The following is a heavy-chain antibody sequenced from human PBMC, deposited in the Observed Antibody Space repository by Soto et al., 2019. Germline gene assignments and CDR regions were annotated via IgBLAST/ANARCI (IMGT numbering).Heavy chain of an antibody. V-gene: IGHV3-74*01. CDR3: ASAHHCSSTSCLSY. CDR2: INSDVSST. CDR1: GFTFSSYW. D-gene: IGHD2-2*01. J-gene: IGHJ4*02. Sequence: GGSLRLSCAASGFTFSSYWMHWVRQAPGKGLVWVSRINSDVSSTSYADSVKGRFTISRDNAENTLYLQMNSLRAEDTAVYYCASAHHCSSTSCLSYWGQGTLVTVAS.